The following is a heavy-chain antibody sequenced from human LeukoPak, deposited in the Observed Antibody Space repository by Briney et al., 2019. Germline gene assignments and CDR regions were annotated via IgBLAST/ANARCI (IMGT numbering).Heavy chain of an antibody. CDR3: ARGLAIIVGATWPWRGWWFDP. Sequence: PSETLSLTCAVYGGSFSGYYWSWIRQPPGKGLEWIGQINHSGSTNYNPSLKSRVTISVDTSKNQFSLKLSSVTAADTAVYYCARGLAIIVGATWPWRGWWFDPWGQGTLVTVSS. CDR2: INHSGST. J-gene: IGHJ5*02. V-gene: IGHV4-34*01. D-gene: IGHD1-26*01. CDR1: GGSFSGYY.